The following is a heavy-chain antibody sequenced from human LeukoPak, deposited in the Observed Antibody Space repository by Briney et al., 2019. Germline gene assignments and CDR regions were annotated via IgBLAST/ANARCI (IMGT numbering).Heavy chain of an antibody. CDR2: FDPEDGET. J-gene: IGHJ4*02. D-gene: IGHD3-3*01. CDR1: GYTLTELS. Sequence: ASVKVSCKVSGYTLTELSMHWVRQAPGKGLEWMGGFDPEDGETIYAQKFQGRVTMTEDTSTDTAYMELSSLRSEDTAVYYCARGGPILQPCPLDYWGQGTLVTVSS. CDR3: ARGGPILQPCPLDY. V-gene: IGHV1-24*01.